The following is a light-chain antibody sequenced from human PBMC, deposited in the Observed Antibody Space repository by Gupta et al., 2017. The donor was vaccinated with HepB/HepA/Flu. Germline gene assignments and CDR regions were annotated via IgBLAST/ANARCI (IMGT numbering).Light chain of an antibody. CDR1: SSDVGGYNY. V-gene: IGLV2-11*02. CDR2: DVS. CDR3: ESWDSNNIYV. J-gene: IGLJ1*01. Sequence: QPALTQPLSVSGSPGQSVTIACIGTSSDVGGYNYVSWYQQHPGQAPKLMMYDVSKRPSGVPERFSGSNSGNTASLTICGPQARDEADYYCESWDSNNIYVFGTGTKVTVL.